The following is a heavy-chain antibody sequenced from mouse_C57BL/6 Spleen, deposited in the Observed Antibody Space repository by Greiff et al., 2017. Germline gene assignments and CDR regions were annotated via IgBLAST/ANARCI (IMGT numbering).Heavy chain of an antibody. CDR2: ISYDGSN. D-gene: IGHD2-5*01. V-gene: IGHV3-6*01. CDR3: ARDKSNYPFAY. CDR1: GYSITSGYY. J-gene: IGHJ3*01. Sequence: EVKLMESGPGLVKPSQSLSLTCSVTGYSITSGYYWNWIRQFPGNKLEWMGYISYDGSNNYNPSLKNRISITRDPSKNQFFLMLNSVTTEDTATSYCARDKSNYPFAYWGQGTLVTVSA.